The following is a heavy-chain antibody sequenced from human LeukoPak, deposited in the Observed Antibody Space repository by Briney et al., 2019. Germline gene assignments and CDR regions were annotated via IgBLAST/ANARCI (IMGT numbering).Heavy chain of an antibody. V-gene: IGHV1-2*02. CDR2: INPNSGGT. D-gene: IGHD3-3*01. Sequence: ASVKVSCKASGYTFTGYYMHWVRQAPGQGLEWMGWINPNSGGTNYAQGFQGRVTMTRDTSISTAYMELSRLRSDDTAVYYCARVGDFWSGYHPQDWFEPWGQGTLVTVSS. J-gene: IGHJ5*02. CDR1: GYTFTGYY. CDR3: ARVGDFWSGYHPQDWFEP.